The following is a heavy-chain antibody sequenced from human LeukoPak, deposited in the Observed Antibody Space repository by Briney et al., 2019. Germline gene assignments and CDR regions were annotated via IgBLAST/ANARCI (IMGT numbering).Heavy chain of an antibody. D-gene: IGHD4-17*01. J-gene: IGHJ6*03. V-gene: IGHV3-23*01. CDR2: ISGSGDST. Sequence: GGSLRLSCAASGFTFSACAMNWVRQAPGKGLEWVSAISGSGDSTYYADSVKVRFTISRDNSKKTLYLQVDSLTAEDTAVYYCAKDGSSDYRYFYYYMDVWGKGTTVTVSS. CDR1: GFTFSACA. CDR3: AKDGSSDYRYFYYYMDV.